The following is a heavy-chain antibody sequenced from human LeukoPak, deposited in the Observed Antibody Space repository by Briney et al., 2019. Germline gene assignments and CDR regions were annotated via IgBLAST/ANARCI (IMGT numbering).Heavy chain of an antibody. Sequence: PGRSLRLSCAASGFTFSSYARHWVRQAPGKGLEGVAVISYDGSNKYYADSVKGRFTISRDNSKNTLYLQMSSLRAEDTAVYYCARATYYYDSSGYSLGYWGQGTLVTVSS. CDR2: ISYDGSNK. J-gene: IGHJ4*02. CDR1: GFTFSSYA. CDR3: ARATYYYDSSGYSLGY. V-gene: IGHV3-30-3*01. D-gene: IGHD3-22*01.